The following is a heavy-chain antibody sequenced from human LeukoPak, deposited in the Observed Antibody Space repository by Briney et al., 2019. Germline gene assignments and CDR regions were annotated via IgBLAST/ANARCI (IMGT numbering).Heavy chain of an antibody. CDR3: AGYPYQSYYFDY. D-gene: IGHD5-18*01. V-gene: IGHV3-23*01. J-gene: IGHJ4*02. Sequence: GGSLRLSCAASGFTFSSYAMSWVRQAPGKGLEWVSAISGSGGSTYYADSVKGRFTISRDNSKNTLYLQMNSLRAEDTAVYYCAGYPYQSYYFDYWGQGTLVTVSS. CDR2: ISGSGGST. CDR1: GFTFSSYA.